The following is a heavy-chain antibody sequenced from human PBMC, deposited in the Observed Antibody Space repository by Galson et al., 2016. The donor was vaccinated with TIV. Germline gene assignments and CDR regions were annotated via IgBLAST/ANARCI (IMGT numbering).Heavy chain of an antibody. Sequence: SVKVSCKASGGSFSSQSINWVRQAPGQGLEWMGRMIPLLGIGNHAQKFQNRVAITADRSTSAAYIELSSMKSEDTAVYFCARYRGDSYAMGVWGHGTAVTVSS. V-gene: IGHV1-69*02. D-gene: IGHD1-26*01. CDR1: GGSFSSQS. CDR3: ARYRGDSYAMGV. J-gene: IGHJ6*02. CDR2: MIPLLGIG.